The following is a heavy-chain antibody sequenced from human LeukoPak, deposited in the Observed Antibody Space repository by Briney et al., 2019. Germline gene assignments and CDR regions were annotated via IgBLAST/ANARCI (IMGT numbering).Heavy chain of an antibody. D-gene: IGHD5-24*01. V-gene: IGHV1-2*02. Sequence: ASVKVSCKASGYTFTSYAMHWVRRAPGQGLEWMGWITPSGGTNYPQKFQGRVAITRDTSITTAYMDLSRLTSDDTAVYYCARDRYGDGFAYFDYWGQGALVTVSS. CDR2: ITPSGGT. J-gene: IGHJ4*02. CDR3: ARDRYGDGFAYFDY. CDR1: GYTFTSYA.